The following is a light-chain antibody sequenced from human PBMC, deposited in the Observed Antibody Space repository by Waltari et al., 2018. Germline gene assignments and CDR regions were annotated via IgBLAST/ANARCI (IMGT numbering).Light chain of an antibody. Sequence: VILTQYPATLSLSPGERATLSCRASQSVSSSLAWYQQKPGQAPRLLIHSASSRATGIPDRFSGSGSGTEFTLTISSLEPEDVGVYHCYQHSSGYFTFGPGTKLDIK. CDR1: QSVSSS. V-gene: IGKV3-11*01. J-gene: IGKJ3*01. CDR3: YQHSSGYFT. CDR2: SAS.